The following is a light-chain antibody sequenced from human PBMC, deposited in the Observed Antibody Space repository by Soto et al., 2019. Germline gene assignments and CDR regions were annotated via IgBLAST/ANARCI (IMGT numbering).Light chain of an antibody. CDR2: AVY. CDR1: NSDVGAHDL. V-gene: IGLV2-14*01. CDR3: SSYTTNSPYV. Sequence: QSVLTQPASVSGPPGQSIALSCTGTNSDVGAHDLVSWYQHHPGKAPRLMIYAVYNRPSGVSDRFSGSKSANTASLTISGLQAEDEADYYCSSYTTNSPYVFGTGTKVTVL. J-gene: IGLJ1*01.